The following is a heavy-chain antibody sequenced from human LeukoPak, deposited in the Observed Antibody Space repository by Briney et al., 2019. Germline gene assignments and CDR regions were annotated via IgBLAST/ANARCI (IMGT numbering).Heavy chain of an antibody. CDR2: IRYDGSNK. J-gene: IGHJ4*02. Sequence: PGGSLRLSCAASGFTFSSYGMHWVRQAPGKGLEWVAFIRYDGSNKYYADSVKGRFTISRDNSKNTLYLQMNSLRVEDTAVYYCAPRHCISNTCYLGFDYWGQGALVTVSS. CDR3: APRHCISNTCYLGFDY. V-gene: IGHV3-30*02. CDR1: GFTFSSYG. D-gene: IGHD2-2*01.